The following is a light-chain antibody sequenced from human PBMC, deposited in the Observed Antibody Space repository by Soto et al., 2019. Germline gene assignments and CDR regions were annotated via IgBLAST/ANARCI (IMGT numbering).Light chain of an antibody. CDR2: DVS. V-gene: IGLV2-14*03. CDR3: SSYTRTSTVV. J-gene: IGLJ2*01. Sequence: QSALTQPAAVSGSPGQSITISCTGTSSDIGGYNYVSWYQRHPGKAPKLMIYDVSNRPSGVSNRFSGSKSGNTASLTISGLQAEDEADYYCSSYTRTSTVVFGGGTKLTVL. CDR1: SSDIGGYNY.